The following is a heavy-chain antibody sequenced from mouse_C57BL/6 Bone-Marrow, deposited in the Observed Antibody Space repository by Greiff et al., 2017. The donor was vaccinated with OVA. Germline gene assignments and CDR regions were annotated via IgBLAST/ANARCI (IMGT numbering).Heavy chain of an antibody. J-gene: IGHJ2*01. CDR1: GYTFTGYW. Sequence: QVQLKESGAELMTPGASVKLSCQATGYTFTGYWIEWVQQRPGHGLERIGEILPGSGSNNYNEKLKGKATFPAVTSSNTAYMQLSSRTTEYSAIYYCASDDGYFYYFDYWGQGTTLTVSS. CDR3: ASDDGYFYYFDY. V-gene: IGHV1-9*01. D-gene: IGHD2-3*01. CDR2: ILPGSGSN.